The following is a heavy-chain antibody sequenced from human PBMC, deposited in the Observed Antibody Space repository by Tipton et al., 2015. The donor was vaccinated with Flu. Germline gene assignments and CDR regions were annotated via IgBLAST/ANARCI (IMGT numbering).Heavy chain of an antibody. CDR3: ARDQGYGDYLPYYYYYGMDV. D-gene: IGHD4-17*01. V-gene: IGHV3-30-3*01. CDR1: GFTFSSYA. J-gene: IGHJ6*02. Sequence: SLRLSCAASGFTFSSYAMHWVRQAPGKGLEWVAVISYDGSNKYYADSVKGRFTISRDNSKNTLYLQMNSLRAEDTAVYYCARDQGYGDYLPYYYYYGMDVWGQGTTVTVSS. CDR2: ISYDGSNK.